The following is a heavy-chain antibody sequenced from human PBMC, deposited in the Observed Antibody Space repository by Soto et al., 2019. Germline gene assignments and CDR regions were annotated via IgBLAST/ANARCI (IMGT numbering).Heavy chain of an antibody. D-gene: IGHD2-15*01. CDR3: ARGKDPSLYYFYE. CDR1: GGTFSSYA. V-gene: IGHV1-69*13. J-gene: IGHJ4*02. CDR2: IIPIFGTA. Sequence: ASVKFSCQASGGTFSSYAISWVRQAPGQGLEWMGGIIPIFGTANYAQKFQGRVTITADESTSTAYMELSSLRSEDTAVYYWARGKDPSLYYFYEWGQGNLVTVSS.